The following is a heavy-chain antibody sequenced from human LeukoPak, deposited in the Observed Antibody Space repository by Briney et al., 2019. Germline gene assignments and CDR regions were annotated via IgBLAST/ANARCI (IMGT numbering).Heavy chain of an antibody. CDR2: IKQDGSEK. V-gene: IGHV3-7*04. CDR1: GFTFSSYW. CDR3: ARETEMANLDY. Sequence: GGSLRLSCTASGFTFSSYWMNWVRQAQGKGLEWVANIKQDGSEKYYVDSVKGRFTISRDNAKKSLYLQMNSLRAEDTAVYYCARETEMANLDYWGQGTLVTVSS. D-gene: IGHD5-24*01. J-gene: IGHJ4*02.